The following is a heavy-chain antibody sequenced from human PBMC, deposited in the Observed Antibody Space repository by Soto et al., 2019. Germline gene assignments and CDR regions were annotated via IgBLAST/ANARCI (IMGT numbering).Heavy chain of an antibody. Sequence: QEQLVQSGAEVKKPGASVKVSCKTSGYTFTDYDINWVRQATGQGLEWIGWMNPNSGETGYAQKFQGRVIMTRRASLSTAYLELSSLRSEDTAVYYCARVAVAARPRWYNWFDPWGQGTLVTVSS. CDR1: GYTFTDYD. CDR2: MNPNSGET. CDR3: ARVAVAARPRWYNWFDP. D-gene: IGHD2-15*01. J-gene: IGHJ5*02. V-gene: IGHV1-8*01.